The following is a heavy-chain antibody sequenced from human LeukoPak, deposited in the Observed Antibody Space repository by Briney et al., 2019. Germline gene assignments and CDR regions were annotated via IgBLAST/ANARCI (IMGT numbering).Heavy chain of an antibody. CDR2: ISWNSGSI. D-gene: IGHD6-19*01. J-gene: IGHJ6*02. CDR3: AKGQSSGWPPGPYGMDV. V-gene: IGHV3-9*01. CDR1: GFTFDDYA. Sequence: PGRSLRLSCAASGFTFDDYAMHWVRQAPGKGLEWVSGISWNSGSIGYADSVKGRFTISRDNAKNSLYLQMNSLRAEDTALYYCAKGQSSGWPPGPYGMDVWGQGTTVTVSS.